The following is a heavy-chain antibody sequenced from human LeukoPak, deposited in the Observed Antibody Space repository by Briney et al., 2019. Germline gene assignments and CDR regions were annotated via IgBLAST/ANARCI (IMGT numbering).Heavy chain of an antibody. Sequence: GGSLRLSCITSGFTFSNYWMSWVRQAPGKGLEWVASIKQDGGEKYYVDSVKGRFTISRDNAKNSLYLQMNSLRAEDTAIYYCARAPIVVVPTWRPTYFDYWGQGTLVTVSS. J-gene: IGHJ4*02. CDR2: IKQDGGEK. CDR1: GFTFSNYW. CDR3: ARAPIVVVPTWRPTYFDY. D-gene: IGHD2-2*01. V-gene: IGHV3-7*01.